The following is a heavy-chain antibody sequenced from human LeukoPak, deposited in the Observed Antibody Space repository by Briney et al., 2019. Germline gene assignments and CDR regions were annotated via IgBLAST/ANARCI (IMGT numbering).Heavy chain of an antibody. Sequence: ASVKVSCKASGYTFTGDYMHWVRQAPGQGLEWMGWINPNSAGTAYAQKFQGRVTMTRDTSINTAYMELSRLRSEDTAVYYCATVRWELYFDYWGQGTLVTVSS. CDR2: INPNSAGT. D-gene: IGHD4-23*01. CDR3: ATVRWELYFDY. V-gene: IGHV1-2*02. CDR1: GYTFTGDY. J-gene: IGHJ4*02.